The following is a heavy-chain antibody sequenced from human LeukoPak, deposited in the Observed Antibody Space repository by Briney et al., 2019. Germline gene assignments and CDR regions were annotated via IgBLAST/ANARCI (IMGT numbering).Heavy chain of an antibody. D-gene: IGHD3-22*01. CDR1: GGTFSSYA. CDR2: IIPILGIA. CDR3: ARESQRPDSSGYYYFDY. J-gene: IGHJ4*02. Sequence: ASVKVSCKASGGTFSSYAISWMRQAPGQGLEWMGRIIPILGIANYAQKFQGRVTITADKSTSTAYMELSSLRSEDTAVYYCARESQRPDSSGYYYFDYWGQGTLVTVSS. V-gene: IGHV1-69*04.